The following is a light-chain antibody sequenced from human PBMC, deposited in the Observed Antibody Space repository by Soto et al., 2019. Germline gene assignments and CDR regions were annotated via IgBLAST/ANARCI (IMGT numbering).Light chain of an antibody. CDR2: EVS. CDR3: SSYTSSGTLMV. CDR1: SSDVGGYNY. J-gene: IGLJ2*01. Sequence: QSALTQPASVYGSPGQSITISCTGTSSDVGGYNYVSWYQQYPGKAPKHMIYEVSNRPSGVSNRFSGSKSGNTASLTISGLQAEDEADYYCSSYTSSGTLMVFGGGTKLTVL. V-gene: IGLV2-14*01.